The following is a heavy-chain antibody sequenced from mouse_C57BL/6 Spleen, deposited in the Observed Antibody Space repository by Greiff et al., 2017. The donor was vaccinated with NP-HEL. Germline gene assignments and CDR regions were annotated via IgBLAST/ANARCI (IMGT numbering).Heavy chain of an antibody. CDR2: IDPSDSYT. D-gene: IGHD2-1*01. CDR3: ARNGNYYFDY. J-gene: IGHJ2*01. V-gene: IGHV1-50*01. CDR1: GYTFTSYW. Sequence: QVHVKQPGAELVKPGASVKLSCKASGYTFTSYWMQWVKQRPGQGLEWIGEIDPSDSYTNYNQKFKGKATLTVDTSSSTAYMQLSSLTSEDSAVYYCARNGNYYFDYWGQGTTLTVSS.